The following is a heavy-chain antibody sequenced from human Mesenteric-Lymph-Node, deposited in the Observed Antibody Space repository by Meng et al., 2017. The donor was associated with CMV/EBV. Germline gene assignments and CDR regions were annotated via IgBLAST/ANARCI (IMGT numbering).Heavy chain of an antibody. CDR3: VRSFYYDNSRTPDV. V-gene: IGHV3-30*02. CDR1: GFTFSSYS. Sequence: GGSLKISCAASGFTFSSYSMNWVRQAPGKGLEWVAFIRYDESNKYYADSVKGRFTISRDNSKNTVYLQLNSLRTEDTAVYYCVRSFYYDNSRTPDVWGQGTLVTVSS. CDR2: IRYDESNK. J-gene: IGHJ3*01. D-gene: IGHD3-22*01.